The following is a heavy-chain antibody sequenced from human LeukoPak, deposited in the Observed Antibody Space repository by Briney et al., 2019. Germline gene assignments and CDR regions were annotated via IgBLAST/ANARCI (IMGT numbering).Heavy chain of an antibody. CDR3: ARSHYGSGIY. CDR1: GGSFSGYY. D-gene: IGHD3-10*01. V-gene: IGHV4-34*01. Sequence: SETLSLTCAVYGGSFSGYYWSWIRQPPGKGLEWIGSIYYSGSTYYNPSLKSRVTISVDTSRNQFSLKLSSVTAADTVVYYCARSHYGSGIYWGQGTLVTVSS. CDR2: IYYSGST. J-gene: IGHJ4*02.